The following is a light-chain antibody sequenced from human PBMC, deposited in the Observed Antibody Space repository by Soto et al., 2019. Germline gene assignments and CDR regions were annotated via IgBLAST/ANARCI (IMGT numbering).Light chain of an antibody. CDR3: CSYAGSSTYYV. J-gene: IGLJ1*01. CDR1: SSDVGGYEY. CDR2: EGS. V-gene: IGLV2-23*01. Sequence: QSALTQPASVSGSPGQSITISCTGTSSDVGGYEYVSWYQQYPGKAPKLMIYEGSKRPSGVSNRFSGSKSGNTASLTISGLQAEDEADYSCCSYAGSSTYYVLGTGTNLTVL.